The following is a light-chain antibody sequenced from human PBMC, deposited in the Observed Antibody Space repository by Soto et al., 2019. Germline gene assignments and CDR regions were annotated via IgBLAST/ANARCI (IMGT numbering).Light chain of an antibody. J-gene: IGKJ2*01. CDR2: AAS. Sequence: DIQMTQSPSSLSASVGDRVTITCRASQSISSYLNWYQQKPGKAPKXLIHAASSLESGVPSRFSGSGSGTDLTLTISSLQPEDSETYYCQQSYSIPVTFGQGTKVDIK. CDR3: QQSYSIPVT. CDR1: QSISSY. V-gene: IGKV1-39*01.